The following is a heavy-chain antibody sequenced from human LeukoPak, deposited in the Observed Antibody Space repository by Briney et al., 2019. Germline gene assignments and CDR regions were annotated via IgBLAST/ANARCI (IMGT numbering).Heavy chain of an antibody. CDR1: GFTFSTYA. J-gene: IGHJ4*02. CDR3: AREYCSSTNCYKTIDY. CDR2: ISSNGGST. V-gene: IGHV3-64*01. Sequence: GGSLRLSCAASGFTFSTYATHWVRQAPGKGLEYVSAISSNGGSTFYANSVKGRFTISRDNSKNTLYLQMGSLRAEDMAVYYCAREYCSSTNCYKTIDYWGQGTLVTVSS. D-gene: IGHD2-2*02.